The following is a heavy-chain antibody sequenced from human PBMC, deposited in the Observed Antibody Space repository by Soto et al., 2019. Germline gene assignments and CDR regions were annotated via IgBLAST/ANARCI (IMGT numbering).Heavy chain of an antibody. CDR2: ISGSGGST. V-gene: IGHV3-23*01. CDR1: GFTFSSYA. D-gene: IGHD2-2*02. J-gene: IGHJ5*02. CDR3: ATSRALGYCSSTSCYINWFDP. Sequence: PGGSLRLSCAASGFTFSSYAMSWVRQAPGKGLEWVSAISGSGGSTYYADSVKGRFTISRDNSKNTLYLQMNSLRAEDTAVYYCATSRALGYCSSTSCYINWFDPWGQGTLVTVSS.